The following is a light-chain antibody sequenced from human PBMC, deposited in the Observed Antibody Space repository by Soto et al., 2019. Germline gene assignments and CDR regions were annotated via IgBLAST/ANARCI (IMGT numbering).Light chain of an antibody. CDR2: AAT. CDR1: QGVGSN. Sequence: IVMTKSPATLSVSTGESATLSCWASQGVGSNLAWSQQKPGQAPRLLIYAATTRAAGIPSRFSGSGSGTDFSRTISSLQSEDYPVYYCLQYKAWLLSFGGGTKVQIK. J-gene: IGKJ4*01. V-gene: IGKV3-15*01. CDR3: LQYKAWLLS.